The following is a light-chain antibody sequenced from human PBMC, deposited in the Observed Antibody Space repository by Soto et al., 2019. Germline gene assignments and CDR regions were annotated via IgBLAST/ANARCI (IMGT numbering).Light chain of an antibody. CDR1: QSVSSN. V-gene: IGKV3D-15*01. CDR3: QQYKNWPPIT. CDR2: GAS. Sequence: IVLTQSPATLSVSPGERATLSCRASQSVSSNLAWHQQRPGQAPRLLIYGASTRATGVPARFSGGGSGTEFTLTITSLQSEDFAVYYCQQYKNWPPITFGQGTRLEIK. J-gene: IGKJ5*01.